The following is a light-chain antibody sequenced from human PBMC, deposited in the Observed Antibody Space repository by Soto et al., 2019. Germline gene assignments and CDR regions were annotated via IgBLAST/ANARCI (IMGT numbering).Light chain of an antibody. CDR2: AAS. J-gene: IGKJ2*01. Sequence: DLPMTQSPSSLSASVGDRVTITCRASQSISSYLNWYQQKPGKAPKLLIYAASSLQSGVPSRFSGSGSGTDFTLTISSLQPEDFATYYCQQSYSTTFGQGTKLEIK. CDR3: QQSYSTT. CDR1: QSISSY. V-gene: IGKV1-39*01.